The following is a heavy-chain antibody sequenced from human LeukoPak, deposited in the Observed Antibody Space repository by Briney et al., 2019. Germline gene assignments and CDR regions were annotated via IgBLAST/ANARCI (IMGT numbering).Heavy chain of an antibody. J-gene: IGHJ6*03. V-gene: IGHV4-61*02. CDR3: ARDGHSWVRGPAGGSYYYYMDV. Sequence: PSETPSLTCTVSGGSISSSSYYWSWIRQPAGKGLEWIGRIYTSGSTNYNPSLKSRVTISVDTSKNQFSLKLSSVTAADTAVYYCARDGHSWVRGPAGGSYYYYMDVWGKGTTVTISS. D-gene: IGHD3-10*01. CDR2: IYTSGST. CDR1: GGSISSSSYY.